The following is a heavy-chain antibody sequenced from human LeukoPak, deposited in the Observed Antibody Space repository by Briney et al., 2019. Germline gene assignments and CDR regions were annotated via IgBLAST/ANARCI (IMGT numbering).Heavy chain of an antibody. V-gene: IGHV3-23*01. CDR2: ISGSGGST. J-gene: IGHJ3*02. D-gene: IGHD3-22*01. CDR1: GFTFSSYA. Sequence: LTGGSLRLSCAASGFTFSSYAMSWVRQAPGKGLEWVSAISGSGGSTYYADSVKGRFAISRDNSKNTLYLQMNSLRAEDTAVYYCAKPERVVVITPRMAFDIWGQGTMVTVSS. CDR3: AKPERVVVITPRMAFDI.